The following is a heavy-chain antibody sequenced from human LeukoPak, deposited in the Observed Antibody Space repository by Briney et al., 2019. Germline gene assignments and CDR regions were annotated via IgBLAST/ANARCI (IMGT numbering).Heavy chain of an antibody. V-gene: IGHV1-46*01. CDR2: INPSGGST. CDR3: ARALIAAPWFDP. CDR1: GYTFTSYY. D-gene: IGHD6-6*01. J-gene: IGHJ5*02. Sequence: ASVKVSCKAPGYTFTSYYMHWVRQAPGQGLEWMGIINPSGGSTSYAQKFQGRVTMTRDTSTSTVYMELSSLRSEDTAVYYCARALIAAPWFDPWGQGTLVTVSS.